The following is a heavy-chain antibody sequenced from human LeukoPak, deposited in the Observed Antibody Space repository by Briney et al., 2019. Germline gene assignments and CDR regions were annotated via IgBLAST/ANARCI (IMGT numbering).Heavy chain of an antibody. CDR1: GGSISSGSYY. D-gene: IGHD1-26*01. V-gene: IGHV4-61*02. CDR2: ISNSGTT. J-gene: IGHJ5*02. Sequence: SETLSLTCTVSGGSISSGSYYWTWIRQPAGKGLEWIGRISNSGTTNYNPSLKSRVTMSVDTSRNQFSLNLSSVTAADTAIYYCARWDGDPWGQGTLVTVSS. CDR3: ARWDGDP.